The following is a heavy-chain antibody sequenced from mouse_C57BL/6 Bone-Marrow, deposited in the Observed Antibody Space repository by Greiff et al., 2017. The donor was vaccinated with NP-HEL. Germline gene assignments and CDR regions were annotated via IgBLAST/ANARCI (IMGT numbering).Heavy chain of an antibody. CDR3: ARGDYLGCFDY. V-gene: IGHV1-69*01. Sequence: VQLQQPGAELVMPGASVKLSCKASGYTFTSYWMHWVKQRPGQGLEWIGEIDPSDSYTNYNQKFKGKSTLTVDKSSSTAYMQLSSLTSEDSAVYYCARGDYLGCFDYWGQGTTLTVSS. J-gene: IGHJ2*01. D-gene: IGHD2-13*01. CDR2: IDPSDSYT. CDR1: GYTFTSYW.